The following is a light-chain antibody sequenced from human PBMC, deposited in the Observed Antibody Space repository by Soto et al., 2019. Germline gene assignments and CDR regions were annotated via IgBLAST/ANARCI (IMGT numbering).Light chain of an antibody. CDR2: ADT. CDR1: SXNIGAGYD. Sequence: QSVLTQPPSVSGAPGQRITISCTGSSXNIGAGYDVHWYRQLPGTAPKLLIFADTKRPSGVPDRFSGSKSGTSASLAITGLQAEDEADYYCQSYDRSLSGLYVFGTGTKVTVL. CDR3: QSYDRSLSGLYV. J-gene: IGLJ1*01. V-gene: IGLV1-40*01.